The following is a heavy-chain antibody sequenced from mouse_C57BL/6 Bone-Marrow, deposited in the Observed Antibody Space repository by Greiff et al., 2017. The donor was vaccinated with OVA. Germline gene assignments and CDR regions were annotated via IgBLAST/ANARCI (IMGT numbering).Heavy chain of an antibody. J-gene: IGHJ3*01. D-gene: IGHD5-5*01. CDR3: ARDYLFAY. CDR2: IHPNSGST. Sequence: QVHVKQSGAELVKPGASVKLSCKASGYTFTRYWMHWVKQRPGQGLEWIGMIHPNSGSTNYNEKFKSKATLTVDKSSSTAYMQLSSLTSEDSAVYYCARDYLFAYWGQGTLVTVSA. CDR1: GYTFTRYW. V-gene: IGHV1-64*01.